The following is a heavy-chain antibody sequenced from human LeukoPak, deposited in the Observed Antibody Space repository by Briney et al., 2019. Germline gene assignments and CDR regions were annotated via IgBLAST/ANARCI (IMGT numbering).Heavy chain of an antibody. CDR1: GFTFSSYG. V-gene: IGHV3-23*01. CDR2: ISGSGGST. Sequence: GGSLRLSCAASGFTFSSYGMSWVRQAPGKGLEWVSAISGSGGSTYYADSVKGRFTISRDNSKNSLYLQMNSLRAEDTAVYYCARGISSSGWYAGYWGQGTLVTVSS. CDR3: ARGISSSGWYAGY. J-gene: IGHJ4*02. D-gene: IGHD6-19*01.